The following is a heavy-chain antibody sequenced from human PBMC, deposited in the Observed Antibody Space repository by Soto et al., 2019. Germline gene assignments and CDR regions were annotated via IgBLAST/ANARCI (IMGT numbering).Heavy chain of an antibody. V-gene: IGHV1-18*01. D-gene: IGHD2-15*01. CDR3: ARYCSGGSCDSNTAFDI. Sequence: ASVKVSCKASGYTFTSYGITWVRQAPGQGLEDMGWISAYNGRTNYAQKLQGRVTMTADTSTNTAYMELRSLRSDDTGVYYCARYCSGGSCDSNTAFDIWGQGTMVTVSS. CDR1: GYTFTSYG. CDR2: ISAYNGRT. J-gene: IGHJ3*02.